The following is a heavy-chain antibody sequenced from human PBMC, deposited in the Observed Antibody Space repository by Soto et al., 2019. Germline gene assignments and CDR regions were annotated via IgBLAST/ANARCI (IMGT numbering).Heavy chain of an antibody. Sequence: SETLSLTCAVYGGSFSGYYWSWIRQPPGKGLEWIGEINHSGSTNYNPSLDGQFTISADKSTTTAYLQWSSLKASDTAMYYCATHYTGSENYWGQGTPVTVSS. J-gene: IGHJ4*02. V-gene: IGHV4-34*10. D-gene: IGHD1-1*01. CDR1: GGSFSGYY. CDR2: INHSGST. CDR3: ATHYTGSENY.